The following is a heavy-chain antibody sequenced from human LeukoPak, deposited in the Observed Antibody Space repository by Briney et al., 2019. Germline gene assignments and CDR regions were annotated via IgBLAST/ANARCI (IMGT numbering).Heavy chain of an antibody. J-gene: IGHJ4*02. CDR3: AKGVLGPRSTSFADF. V-gene: IGHV3-30*18. Sequence: GWSLRLSCAASGFTFSNYGMHWVRQPPGKGLEWAAVISPDGTDTYYSDPVKGRFTISRDNSKNTLFLQMNSLRAEDTAVYYCAKGVLGPRSTSFADFWGQGTLVTVSS. D-gene: IGHD3-10*01. CDR2: ISPDGTDT. CDR1: GFTFSNYG.